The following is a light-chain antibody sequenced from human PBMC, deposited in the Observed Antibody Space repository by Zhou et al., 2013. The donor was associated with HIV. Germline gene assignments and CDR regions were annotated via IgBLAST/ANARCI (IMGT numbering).Light chain of an antibody. Sequence: DIQMTQFPSTLSASVGDRVTITCRASQNIRSWLAWYQQRPGKAPKLLIYKASTLERGAPSRFSGSGSGTEFTLTISSLQPDDFATYYCQQYNSYSLTFGGGTKVEIK. V-gene: IGKV1-5*03. J-gene: IGKJ4*01. CDR2: KAS. CDR3: QQYNSYSLT. CDR1: QNIRSW.